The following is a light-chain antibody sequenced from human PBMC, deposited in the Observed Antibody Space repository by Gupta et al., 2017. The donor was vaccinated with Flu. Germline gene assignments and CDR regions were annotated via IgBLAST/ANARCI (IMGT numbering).Light chain of an antibody. CDR3: QVWDSSTSNWV. CDR1: NIGSKN. CDR2: GDS. J-gene: IGLJ3*02. Sequence: SYELTQPLSVSVALGQTARITCGGNNIGSKNVHWYQQKPVQAPVLVIYGDSNRPSGIPERFAGSNSGNTATLTICRAQAGDEADDYCQVWDSSTSNWVFGGGTKLTVL. V-gene: IGLV3-9*01.